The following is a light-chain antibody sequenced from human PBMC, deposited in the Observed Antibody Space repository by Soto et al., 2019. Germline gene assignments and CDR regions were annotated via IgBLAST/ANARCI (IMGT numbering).Light chain of an antibody. J-gene: IGKJ1*01. CDR2: AAS. CDR1: QGIRND. V-gene: IGKV1-6*01. CDR3: LQDYNYPRT. Sequence: AIQMTQSPSSLAASVGDRVTLTCRASQGIRNDLGWYQQKPGKAPKLLIYAASSLQSGVPSRFSGSGSGTDFTLTISSLQPEEFATYYCLQDYNYPRTFGQGTKVDIK.